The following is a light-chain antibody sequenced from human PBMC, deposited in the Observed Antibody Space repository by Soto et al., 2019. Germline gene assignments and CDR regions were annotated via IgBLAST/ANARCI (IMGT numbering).Light chain of an antibody. CDR1: QSVDSRS. V-gene: IGKV3D-7*01. Sequence: ELVMTQSPGTLSLSPGDRATLSCRASQSVDSRSLSWYQQRPGQAPRLLIYGAATRASGIPARFSGSGSGTDFTLTISSLQPEDFAVYYCQQYNNWPPWTFGQGTKVEIK. J-gene: IGKJ1*01. CDR2: GAA. CDR3: QQYNNWPPWT.